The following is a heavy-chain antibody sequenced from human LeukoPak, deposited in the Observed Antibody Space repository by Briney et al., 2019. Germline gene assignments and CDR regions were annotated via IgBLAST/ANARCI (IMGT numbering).Heavy chain of an antibody. Sequence: SETLSLTCAVYGGSFSDYYWSWIRQPPGKGLEWIGEINHSGSTNYNPSLESRVTISVDTSKNQFSLKLSSVTAADTAVYYCARVKSRKDDYWGQGTLVTVSS. CDR1: GGSFSDYY. CDR2: INHSGST. J-gene: IGHJ4*02. CDR3: ARVKSRKDDY. V-gene: IGHV4-34*01. D-gene: IGHD2-21*01.